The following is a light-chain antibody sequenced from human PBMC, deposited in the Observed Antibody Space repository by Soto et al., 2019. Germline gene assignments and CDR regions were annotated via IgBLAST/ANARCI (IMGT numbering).Light chain of an antibody. CDR1: SSDVGGYNS. CDR2: EVS. J-gene: IGLJ2*01. V-gene: IGLV2-8*01. Sequence: QLVLTQPPSASGSPGQSVTISCTGTSSDVGGYNSVSWYQQHPGKAPKLMIYEVSKRPSGVPDRFSASKSDNTASLTVSGLQAEDEADYYCSSYACTKNLLFGGGTQLTVL. CDR3: SSYACTKNLL.